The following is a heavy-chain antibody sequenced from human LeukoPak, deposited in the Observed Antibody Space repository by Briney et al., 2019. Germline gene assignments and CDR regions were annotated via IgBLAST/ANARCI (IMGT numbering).Heavy chain of an antibody. CDR2: ISGSGGST. V-gene: IGHV3-23*01. Sequence: PGGSLRLSCAASGFTFDDYGMSWVRQAPGKGLEWVSAISGSGGSTYYADSVKGRFTISRDNSKNTLYLQMNGLRAVDTAVYYCANCSGGSCYWFDPWGQGTLVTVSS. CDR3: ANCSGGSCYWFDP. J-gene: IGHJ5*02. CDR1: GFTFDDYG. D-gene: IGHD2-15*01.